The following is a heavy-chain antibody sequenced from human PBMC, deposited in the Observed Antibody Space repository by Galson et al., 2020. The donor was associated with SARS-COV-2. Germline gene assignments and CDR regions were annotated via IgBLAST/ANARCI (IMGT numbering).Heavy chain of an antibody. CDR3: ARDPAPLHGDNYYYGMDV. CDR2: TSYRGSP. V-gene: IGHV4-59*01. Sequence: SQTLSLTCSVSDAPMSSYYWTWIRQPPGKGLEWLGYTSYRGSPSSNPSLRSRATISVDLSKNQLSLKVTSVTAADTAVYYCARDPAPLHGDNYYYGMDVWGRGTTVTVSS. J-gene: IGHJ6*02. CDR1: DAPMSSYY. D-gene: IGHD4-17*01.